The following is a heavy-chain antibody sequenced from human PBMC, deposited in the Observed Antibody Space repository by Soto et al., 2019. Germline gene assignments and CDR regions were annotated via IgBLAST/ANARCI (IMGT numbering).Heavy chain of an antibody. CDR3: AREPRFYCGGDCADAFDI. CDR1: SGSISSSNW. V-gene: IGHV4-4*02. D-gene: IGHD2-21*01. Sequence: QVQLQESGPGLVKPSGTLSLTCAVSSGSISSSNWWSWVRQPPGKGLEWIGEIYHSGSTNYNPSLKSRVTISVDKSKNQFSRKLSSVTAADTAVYYCAREPRFYCGGDCADAFDIWGQGTMVTVSS. CDR2: IYHSGST. J-gene: IGHJ3*02.